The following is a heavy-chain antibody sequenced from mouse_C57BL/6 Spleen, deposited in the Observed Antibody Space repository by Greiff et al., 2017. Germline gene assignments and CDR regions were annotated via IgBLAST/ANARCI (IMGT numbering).Heavy chain of an antibody. D-gene: IGHD1-1*01. CDR3: ASLDYYGSSYWYCDV. V-gene: IGHV5-6*01. CDR2: ISSGGSYT. J-gene: IGHJ1*03. Sequence: EVNLVESGGDLVKPGGSLKLSCAASGFTFSSYGMSWVRQTPDQRLEWVATISSGGSYTYYPDSVKGRFTIYRDNAENTLYLQRSSPKAEDTAMYYGASLDYYGSSYWYCDVWGTGTTVTVAA. CDR1: GFTFSSYG.